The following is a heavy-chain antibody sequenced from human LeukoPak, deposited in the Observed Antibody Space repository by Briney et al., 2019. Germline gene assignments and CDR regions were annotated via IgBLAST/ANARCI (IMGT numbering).Heavy chain of an antibody. V-gene: IGHV3-74*01. CDR3: ARGYGSGSYPDY. CDR1: GFTFSSYW. D-gene: IGHD3-10*01. Sequence: GGSLRLSCAASGFTFSSYWMHWVRQAPGKGLVWVSRINSDGSSTSYADSVKGRFTISRDNAKNTLYPQMNSLRAEDTAVYYCARGYGSGSYPDYWGQGTLVTVSS. J-gene: IGHJ4*02. CDR2: INSDGSST.